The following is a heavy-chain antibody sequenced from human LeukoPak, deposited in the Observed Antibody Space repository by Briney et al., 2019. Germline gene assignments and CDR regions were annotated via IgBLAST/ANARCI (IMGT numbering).Heavy chain of an antibody. CDR2: ISYDGSNK. CDR1: GFTFSSYG. V-gene: IGHV3-30*03. J-gene: IGHJ4*02. CDR3: ARSPVRGVHPFDY. D-gene: IGHD3-10*01. Sequence: PGRSLRLSCAASGFTFSSYGMHWVRQAPGKGLEWVAVISYDGSNKYYADSVKGRFTISRDNSKNTLYLQMNSLRAEDTAVYYCARSPVRGVHPFDYWGQGTLVTVSS.